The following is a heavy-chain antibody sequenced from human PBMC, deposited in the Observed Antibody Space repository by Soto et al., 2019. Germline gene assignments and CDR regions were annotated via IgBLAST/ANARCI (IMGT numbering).Heavy chain of an antibody. CDR2: LSSGGRT. J-gene: IGHJ2*01. CDR3: AKTHRATTVVTRYWYFDL. Sequence: PGGSLRLSCAASGFTVSANYMGWVRLAPGKGLEWVSVLSSGGRTYYPDSVEGRFTISGDNSKNTVYLQMHSLRAEDTAVYFCAKTHRATTVVTRYWYFDLWGRGTLVTVSS. CDR1: GFTVSANY. V-gene: IGHV3-53*01. D-gene: IGHD4-17*01.